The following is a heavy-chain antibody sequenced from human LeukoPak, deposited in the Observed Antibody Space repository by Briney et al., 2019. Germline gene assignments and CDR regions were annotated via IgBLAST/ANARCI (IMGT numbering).Heavy chain of an antibody. Sequence: SVKVSCKASGGTFSSYAISWVRQAPGQGLEWTGRIIPILGIANYAQKFQGRVTITADKSTSTAYMELSSLRSEDTAVYYCTRGLKGNYYSGMGTYRWFAPWGQGTLVTVSS. CDR3: TRGLKGNYYSGMGTYRWFAP. D-gene: IGHD3-22*01. J-gene: IGHJ5*02. V-gene: IGHV1-69*04. CDR1: GGTFSSYA. CDR2: IIPILGIA.